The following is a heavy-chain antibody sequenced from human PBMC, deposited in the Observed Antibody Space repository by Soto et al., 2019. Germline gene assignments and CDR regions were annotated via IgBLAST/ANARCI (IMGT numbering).Heavy chain of an antibody. CDR2: IIPIFGTA. J-gene: IGHJ4*02. CDR1: GGTFSSYA. Sequence: ASVKVSCKASGGTFSSYAISWVRQAPGQGLEWVGGIIPIFGTANYAQKFQGRVTITADESTSTAYMELSSLRSEDTAVYYCARDTPPGSYDFWSGYSNWGQGTLVTVSS. V-gene: IGHV1-69*13. D-gene: IGHD3-3*01. CDR3: ARDTPPGSYDFWSGYSN.